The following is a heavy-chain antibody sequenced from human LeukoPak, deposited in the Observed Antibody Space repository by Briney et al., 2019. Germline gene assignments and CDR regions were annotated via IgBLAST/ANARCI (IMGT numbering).Heavy chain of an antibody. Sequence: PEGSLRLSCAASGFTFSSYAMSWVRQAPGKGLEWVSAISGSGGSTYYADSVKGRFTISRDNSKNTLYLQMNSLRAEDTAVYYCAKDRAPYYYDSSGYYAKPDAFDIWGQGTMVTVSS. CDR3: AKDRAPYYYDSSGYYAKPDAFDI. J-gene: IGHJ3*02. V-gene: IGHV3-23*01. D-gene: IGHD3-22*01. CDR2: ISGSGGST. CDR1: GFTFSSYA.